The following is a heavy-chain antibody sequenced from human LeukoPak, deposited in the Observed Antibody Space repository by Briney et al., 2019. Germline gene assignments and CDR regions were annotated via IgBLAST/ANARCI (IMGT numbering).Heavy chain of an antibody. D-gene: IGHD2-21*02. CDR3: ARGGAVTSFDY. CDR2: IYSGGLT. CDR1: GFTVTSNY. Sequence: PGGSLSLSCAASGFTVTSNYMTWVRQAPGKGLEWVSIIYSGGLTFYADSVKGRFTISRDNSKNTLYLQMNSLRAEDTAVYYCARGGAVTSFDYWGQGTLVTVPS. J-gene: IGHJ4*02. V-gene: IGHV3-53*01.